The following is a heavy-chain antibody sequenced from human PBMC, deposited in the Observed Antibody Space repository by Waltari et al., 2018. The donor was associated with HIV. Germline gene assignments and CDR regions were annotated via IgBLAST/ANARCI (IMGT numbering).Heavy chain of an antibody. CDR1: GYTVTDYY. Sequence: QVQLVQSGAEVKTPGASVKVSCKATGYTVTDYYVHWVRQAPGQRLEWMGWINPKSGGRKFAQKFQGRVTMTWDTSITTAYMELHRLRSDDTAVYYCARRSWDLWGQGTLLTVSS. V-gene: IGHV1-2*02. J-gene: IGHJ5*02. CDR2: INPKSGGR. CDR3: ARRSWDL.